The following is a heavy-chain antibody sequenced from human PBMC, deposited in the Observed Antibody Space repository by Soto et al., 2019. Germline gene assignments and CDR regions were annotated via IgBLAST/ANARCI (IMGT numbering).Heavy chain of an antibody. CDR1: GYTFTSYG. CDR3: AGDRAVGLFDY. V-gene: IGHV1-18*01. J-gene: IGHJ4*02. D-gene: IGHD6-19*01. CDR2: ISAYNGNT. Sequence: QVQLVQSGAEVKKPGASVKVSCKASGYTFTSYGISWVRQAPGQGLEWMGWISAYNGNTNYAQKLQGRVTMTTDTPTSTAYVELRSLRSHDTAVDDCAGDRAVGLFDYWGQGTLVTVSS.